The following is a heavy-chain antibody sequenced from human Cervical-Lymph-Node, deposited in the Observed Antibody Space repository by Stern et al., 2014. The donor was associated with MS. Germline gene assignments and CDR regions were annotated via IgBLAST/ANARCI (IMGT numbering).Heavy chain of an antibody. J-gene: IGHJ4*02. CDR2: MYDSGST. CDR1: GGSSSSYY. D-gene: IGHD6-19*01. CDR3: ARVRWLARVDY. Sequence: QVQLVQSGPGLVKPSETLFLTCTVSGGSSSSYYWTWFRQPPGKGLEWIGYMYDSGSTNYNPSLKSRVTISTDMSRNQFSLRLTSVTAADTAVYYCARVRWLARVDYWGQGILVTVSS. V-gene: IGHV4-59*01.